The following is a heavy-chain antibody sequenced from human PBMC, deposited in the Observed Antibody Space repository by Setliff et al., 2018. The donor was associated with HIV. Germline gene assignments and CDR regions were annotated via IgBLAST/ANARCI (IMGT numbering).Heavy chain of an antibody. Sequence: SETLSLTCAVYGGSFSGYYWSWVRQPPGKGLEWIGEINHSGSTNYNPSLKSRVTVSVDTSKNQFSLKVSSVTAADTAVYYCAQLGMVDDFDYWGQGTLVTVSS. J-gene: IGHJ4*02. CDR1: GGSFSGYY. CDR3: AQLGMVDDFDY. CDR2: INHSGST. V-gene: IGHV4-34*01. D-gene: IGHD1-1*01.